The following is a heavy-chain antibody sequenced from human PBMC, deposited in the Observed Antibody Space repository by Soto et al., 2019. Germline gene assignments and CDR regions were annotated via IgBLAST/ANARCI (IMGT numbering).Heavy chain of an antibody. CDR2: ISGSGGST. CDR1: GFTFSSYA. V-gene: IGHV3-23*01. CDR3: AKHSQYYGSGSYFPNPLDY. J-gene: IGHJ4*02. D-gene: IGHD3-10*01. Sequence: GGSLRLSCAASGFTFSSYAMSWVRQAPGKGLEWVSAISGSGGSTYYADSVKGRFTISRDNSKNTLYLQMNSLRAEDTAVYYCAKHSQYYGSGSYFPNPLDYWGQGTLVTVSS.